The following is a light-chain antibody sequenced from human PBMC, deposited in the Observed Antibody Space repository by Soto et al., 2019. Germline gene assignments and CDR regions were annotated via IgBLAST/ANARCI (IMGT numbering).Light chain of an antibody. CDR3: SSYTSSSTLGV. CDR2: EVN. Sequence: QSVLTQPASVSGSPGQSITISCTGTSSDVGGYNYVSWYQQHPGKAPKLMIYEVNNRPSGVSNRFSGSKSGSTASLTISGLQAEDEADYYCSSYTSSSTLGVFGTGTQLTVL. V-gene: IGLV2-14*01. J-gene: IGLJ1*01. CDR1: SSDVGGYNY.